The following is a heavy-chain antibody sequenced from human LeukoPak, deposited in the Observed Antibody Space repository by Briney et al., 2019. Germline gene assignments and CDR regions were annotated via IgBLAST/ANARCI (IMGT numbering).Heavy chain of an antibody. J-gene: IGHJ6*02. CDR2: IIPIFGTA. V-gene: IGHV1-69*13. CDR1: GYTLTSYG. Sequence: GASVKVSCKASGYTLTSYGISWVRQAPGQGLEWMGRIIPIFGTANYAQKFQGRVTITADESTSTAYMELSSLRSEDTAVYYCASAAGYYYGMDVWGQGTTVTVSS. CDR3: ASAAGYYYGMDV. D-gene: IGHD6-25*01.